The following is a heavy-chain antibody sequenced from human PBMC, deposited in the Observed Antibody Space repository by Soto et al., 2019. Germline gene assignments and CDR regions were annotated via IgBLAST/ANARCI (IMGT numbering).Heavy chain of an antibody. J-gene: IGHJ4*02. CDR3: AEDSYYHDSTGYYIFDY. CDR2: ISSSSSYI. V-gene: IGHV3-21*06. D-gene: IGHD3-22*01. CDR1: GFTFSTYS. Sequence: GGSLRLSCAASGFTFSTYSMNWVRQAPGKGLEWVSSISSSSSYIYYADSVKGRFTISRDNSKNTLYLQMTSLRAEDTAVYYCAEDSYYHDSTGYYIFDYWGQGTLVTVSS.